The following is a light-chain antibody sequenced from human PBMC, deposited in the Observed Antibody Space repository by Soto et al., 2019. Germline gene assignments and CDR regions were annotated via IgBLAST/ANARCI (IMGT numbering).Light chain of an antibody. V-gene: IGKV1-33*01. Sequence: DIQMTQSPSSLSASVGDRVTITCQASQDISNYLNWYQQKPGKAPKLLIYDASNLETGVPSRFSGSGSGTDFTFTTSSLQPEDIATYYCQQYDNQITFGQGTRLEIK. CDR1: QDISNY. CDR3: QQYDNQIT. J-gene: IGKJ5*01. CDR2: DAS.